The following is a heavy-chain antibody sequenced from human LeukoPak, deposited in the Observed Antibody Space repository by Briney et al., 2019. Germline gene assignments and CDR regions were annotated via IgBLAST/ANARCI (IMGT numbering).Heavy chain of an antibody. V-gene: IGHV3-23*01. Sequence: GGSLRLSCAASGAAFSKYGMKWVRQAAGAGLEYISGISRSGDITHYADSVKGRFTIPRDNVKNTLYLQMNSLRAEDTALYYCATEGFYFWGPGTLVTVSS. CDR1: GAAFSKYG. CDR2: ISRSGDIT. CDR3: ATEGFYF. J-gene: IGHJ4*02.